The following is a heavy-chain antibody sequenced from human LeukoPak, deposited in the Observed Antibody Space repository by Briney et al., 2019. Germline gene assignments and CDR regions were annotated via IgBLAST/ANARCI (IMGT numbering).Heavy chain of an antibody. Sequence: ASVKVSCKASGYTFTSYYMHWVRQAPGQGLEWMGWISGSNGNTNYAQKFLGRVTMTADTSTSTAYMELRSLTSDDTAVYYCARSGRGTYYYFDLSGQGTLVTVSS. V-gene: IGHV1-18*04. CDR2: ISGSNGNT. D-gene: IGHD5-12*01. J-gene: IGHJ4*02. CDR3: ARSGRGTYYYFDL. CDR1: GYTFTSYY.